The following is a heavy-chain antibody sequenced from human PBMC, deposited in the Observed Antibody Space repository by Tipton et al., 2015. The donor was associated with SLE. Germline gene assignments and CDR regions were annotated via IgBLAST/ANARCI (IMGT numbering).Heavy chain of an antibody. CDR2: IYYSGST. D-gene: IGHD4-17*01. Sequence: LRLSCTVSGGSISSSSYYWGWIRQPPGKGLEWIGSIYYSGSTYYNPSLKSRVTISVDTSKNQFSLKLSSVTAADTAVYYFARMVDGDYGWYFDLWGRGTLVTVSS. V-gene: IGHV4-39*07. CDR3: ARMVDGDYGWYFDL. CDR1: GGSISSSSYY. J-gene: IGHJ2*01.